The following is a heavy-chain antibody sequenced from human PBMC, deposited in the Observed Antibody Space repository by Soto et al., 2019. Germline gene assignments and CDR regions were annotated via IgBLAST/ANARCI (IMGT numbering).Heavy chain of an antibody. D-gene: IGHD3-16*01. CDR2: VYYSGTT. J-gene: IGHJ4*02. Sequence: QLQLQESGPGLVKPSETLSLTCTVSGGSVSSSDYYWGWIRQPPGKELEWIGAVYYSGTTYYKPSLKSRVTISVDTSKNHFSLNLRSVTAADTAVYYCARQTGGFGYYFDYWGQGALVTVSS. CDR1: GGSVSSSDYY. CDR3: ARQTGGFGYYFDY. V-gene: IGHV4-39*01.